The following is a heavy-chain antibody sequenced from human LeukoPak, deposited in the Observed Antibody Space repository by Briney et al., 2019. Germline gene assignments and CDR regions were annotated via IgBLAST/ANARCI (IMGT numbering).Heavy chain of an antibody. CDR1: GDSITSGDYY. Sequence: PSQTLSLTCTVSGDSITSGDYYWTWIRQPPGKGLEWVAYMHYTGNTYCNSSLKSRLTISVDTPKNQFSLRLSFVTAADTAMYYCARHLSGSSWFDPWGQGTLVTVSS. J-gene: IGHJ5*02. D-gene: IGHD1-26*01. CDR3: ARHLSGSSWFDP. CDR2: MHYTGNT. V-gene: IGHV4-30-4*08.